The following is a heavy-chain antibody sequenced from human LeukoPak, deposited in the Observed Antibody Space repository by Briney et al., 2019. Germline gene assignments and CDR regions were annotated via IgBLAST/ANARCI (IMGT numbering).Heavy chain of an antibody. CDR2: NSGSGGST. J-gene: IGHJ6*02. CDR3: AKDVRDCRSTSCYAYYYYYGMDV. Sequence: HSGGSLRLSCAASGITFSSYAMNWVRQAPGKGLEWVSANSGSGGSTYYADSVKGRFTVSRDNSKNTLDLQMNSLRAEDTAVYYCAKDVRDCRSTSCYAYYYYYGMDVWGQGTTITVSS. CDR1: GITFSSYA. D-gene: IGHD2-2*01. V-gene: IGHV3-23*01.